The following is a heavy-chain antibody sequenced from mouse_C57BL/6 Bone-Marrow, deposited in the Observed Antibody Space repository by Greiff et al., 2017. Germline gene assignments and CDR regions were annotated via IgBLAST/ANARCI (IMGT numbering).Heavy chain of an antibody. J-gene: IGHJ1*03. Sequence: EVHLVESGPELVKPGASVKIPCKASGYTFTDYNMDWVKQSHGKSLEWIGDINPNNGGTIYNQKFKGKATLTVDKSSSTAYMELRSLTSEDTAVYYCARSYYGSSSIWGTGTTGTVSA. CDR3: ARSYYGSSSI. D-gene: IGHD1-1*01. CDR2: INPNNGGT. V-gene: IGHV1-18*01. CDR1: GYTFTDYN.